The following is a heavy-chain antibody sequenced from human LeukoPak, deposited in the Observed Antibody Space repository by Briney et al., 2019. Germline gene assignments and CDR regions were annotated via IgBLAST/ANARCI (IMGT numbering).Heavy chain of an antibody. J-gene: IGHJ3*02. V-gene: IGHV1-18*01. CDR3: ARGRRSSIAARLGVAFDI. D-gene: IGHD6-6*01. CDR2: ISAYNGNT. Sequence: GASVKVSCKASGYTFTSYGISWVRQAPGQGLEWMGWISAYNGNTNYAQKLQGRVTMTTDTSTSTAYMELRSLRSDDTAVYYCARGRRSSIAARLGVAFDIWGQGTMVTVSS. CDR1: GYTFTSYG.